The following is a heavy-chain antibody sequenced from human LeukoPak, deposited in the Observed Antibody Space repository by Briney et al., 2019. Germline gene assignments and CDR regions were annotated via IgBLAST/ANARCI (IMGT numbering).Heavy chain of an antibody. CDR3: ARAYCSSTSCYLYYYCGMDV. CDR1: GFTFSSFW. D-gene: IGHD2-2*01. CDR2: IKQDGSQR. V-gene: IGHV3-7*01. Sequence: GGSLRLSCAASGFTFSSFWMSRVRQAPGKGPEWVANIKQDGSQRYYVGSVNGRFSISRDNAKNSLYLQMNSLRAEDTAVYYCARAYCSSTSCYLYYYCGMDVWGQGTTVTVSS. J-gene: IGHJ6*02.